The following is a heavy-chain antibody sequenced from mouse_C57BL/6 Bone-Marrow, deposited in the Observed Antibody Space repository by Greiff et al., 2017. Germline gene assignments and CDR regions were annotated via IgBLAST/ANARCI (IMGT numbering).Heavy chain of an antibody. CDR3: ARLFYYSNYNY. CDR2: IYPGDGDT. J-gene: IGHJ2*01. D-gene: IGHD2-5*01. CDR1: GYAFSSSW. Sequence: QVQLQQSGPELVKPGASVKISCKASGYAFSSSWMNWVKQRPGKGLEWIGRIYPGDGDTNYNGKFKGKATLTADKSSSTAYMQLSSLTSEDSAVYFCARLFYYSNYNYWGQGTTLTVSS. V-gene: IGHV1-82*01.